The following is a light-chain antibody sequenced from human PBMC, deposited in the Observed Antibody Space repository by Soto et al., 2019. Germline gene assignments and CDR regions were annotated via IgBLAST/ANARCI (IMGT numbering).Light chain of an antibody. CDR2: VAS. J-gene: IGKJ5*01. Sequence: EIVLTQSPGTLSLSPGERATLSCRASQSVSSNYLAWYQQKLGQAPRVLIYVASSRATGIPDRFSGSGSGTDFTLTISRLEPEDFAVYYCQQYGSSPITFGQGTRLEIK. V-gene: IGKV3-20*01. CDR1: QSVSSNY. CDR3: QQYGSSPIT.